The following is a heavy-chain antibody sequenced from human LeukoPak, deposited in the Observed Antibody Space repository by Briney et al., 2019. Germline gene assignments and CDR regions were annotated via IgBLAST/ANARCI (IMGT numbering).Heavy chain of an antibody. V-gene: IGHV3-48*03. D-gene: IGHD3-22*01. J-gene: IGHJ4*02. CDR3: ARRGYESSGPKYYYDH. CDR1: GFTFSSYE. CDR2: ITQTAASI. Sequence: PGGSLRLSCAASGFTFSSYEMNWVRQAPGKGLEWVSYITQTAASIYHADSVRGRFTISRDNAKNSLYLQMNSLRDEDTAVYYCARRGYESSGPKYYYDHWGQGILVTVSS.